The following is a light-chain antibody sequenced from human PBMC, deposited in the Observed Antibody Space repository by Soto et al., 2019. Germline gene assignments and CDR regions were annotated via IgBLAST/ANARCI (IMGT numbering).Light chain of an antibody. CDR2: KIS. V-gene: IGKV2-30*01. CDR1: QSLVSSDGTTY. CDR3: MLVTQWPHT. J-gene: IGKJ2*01. Sequence: DVVMTQSPLSLSVTLGQPASISCRSSQSLVSSDGTTYSSWFRQRPGQSPRRLFYKISDRISGVRDRFSGSGSGTDFTLKISRVEAEDVGIYCCMLVTQWPHTFGQGTKLEIK.